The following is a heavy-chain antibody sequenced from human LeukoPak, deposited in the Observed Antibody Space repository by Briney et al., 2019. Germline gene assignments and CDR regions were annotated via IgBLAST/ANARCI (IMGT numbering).Heavy chain of an antibody. Sequence: GGSLSLSCTASGFTFSDAWLTWVRLAPGKGLEWIGRIKRKVDGETTDYAAPVKDRFTISRDDSKKTLYLHMNSLKSEDTAVYYCAMGLGKTDSDYWGQGTLVTVSS. J-gene: IGHJ4*02. V-gene: IGHV3-15*01. D-gene: IGHD7-27*01. CDR3: AMGLGKTDSDY. CDR1: GFTFSDAW. CDR2: IKRKVDGETT.